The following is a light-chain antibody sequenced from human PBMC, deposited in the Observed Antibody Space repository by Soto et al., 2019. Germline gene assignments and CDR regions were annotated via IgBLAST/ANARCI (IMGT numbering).Light chain of an antibody. J-gene: IGLJ7*01. CDR2: GND. V-gene: IGLV1-40*01. Sequence: QSVLTQPPSLSGAPGQRVTISCTGGSSNIGAGSDVNWYQQLPGTAPKLLIYGNDIRPSGVPDRFSASKSGTSASLAITGLQADDEADYYSQSYDDGLSSYVFGTGTQLTVL. CDR1: SSNIGAGSD. CDR3: QSYDDGLSSYV.